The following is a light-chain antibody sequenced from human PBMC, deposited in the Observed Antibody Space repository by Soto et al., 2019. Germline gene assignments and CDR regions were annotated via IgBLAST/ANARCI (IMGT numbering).Light chain of an antibody. V-gene: IGKV3-20*01. CDR2: GAS. Sequence: EIVLTQSPGTLSLSPGERATLSCRASQTVTNNYLAWYQQKPGLAPRLLIFGASSRATGIPDSFGGSGSGTDFTLTISSLEPDDFAVYYCQQDGSSTLFTFGRGTKVDFK. J-gene: IGKJ3*01. CDR3: QQDGSSTLFT. CDR1: QTVTNNY.